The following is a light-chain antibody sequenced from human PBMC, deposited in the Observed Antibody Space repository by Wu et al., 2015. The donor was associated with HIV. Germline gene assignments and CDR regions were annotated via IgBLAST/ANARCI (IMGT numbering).Light chain of an antibody. V-gene: IGKV3-20*01. CDR1: RSVSSSY. CDR2: GAS. J-gene: IGKJ1*01. Sequence: EIVLTQSPGTLSLSPGERATLSCRASRSVSSSYLAWYQQKPGQAPRPLIYGASSRATGIPDRFSGSGSGTDFTLTISRLEPEDFAVYYCQQYGSLFGQGTKVEIK. CDR3: QQYGSL.